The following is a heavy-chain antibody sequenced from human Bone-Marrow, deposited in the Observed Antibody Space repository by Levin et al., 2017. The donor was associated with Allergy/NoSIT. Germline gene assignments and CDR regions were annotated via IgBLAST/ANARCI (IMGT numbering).Heavy chain of an antibody. J-gene: IGHJ4*02. CDR3: ARGGDYGSFDS. Sequence: PGGSLRLSCAASGFTFSDNDMHWVRLLSGKRLEWISAIGPDGHTYYSSSVKGRFTISREKASNSIYLDMTNLRDGDTGVYFCARGGDYGSFDSWGQGTLATVSS. CDR1: GFTFSDND. CDR2: IGPDGHT. D-gene: IGHD4-17*01. V-gene: IGHV3-13*01.